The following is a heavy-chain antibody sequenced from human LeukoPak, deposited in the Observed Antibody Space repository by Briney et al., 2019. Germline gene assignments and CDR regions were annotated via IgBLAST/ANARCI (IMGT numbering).Heavy chain of an antibody. CDR2: IYYSGST. CDR1: GGSISSYY. J-gene: IGHJ6*02. CDR3: ARTTYYYDSSGYYYYYYGMDV. V-gene: IGHV4-59*01. D-gene: IGHD3-22*01. Sequence: PSETLSLTCTVSGGSISSYYWSWIRQPPGKGLEWIGYIYYSGSTNYNPSLKGRVTISVDTSKNQFSLKLSSVTAAGTAVYYCARTTYYYDSSGYYYYYYGMDVWGQGTTVTVSS.